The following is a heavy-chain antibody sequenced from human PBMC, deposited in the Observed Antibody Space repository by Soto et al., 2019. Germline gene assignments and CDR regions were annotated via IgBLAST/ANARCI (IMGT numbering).Heavy chain of an antibody. CDR2: ISSSGSTI. V-gene: IGHV3-11*01. CDR1: GFTFSDYY. D-gene: IGHD1-20*01. J-gene: IGHJ3*02. Sequence: GGSLRLSCAASGFTFSDYYMSWIRQAPGKGLEWVSYISSSGSTIYYADSVKGRFTISRDNAKNSLYLQMNSLRAKDTAVYYCARPNWNGAFDIWGQGTMVTVSS. CDR3: ARPNWNGAFDI.